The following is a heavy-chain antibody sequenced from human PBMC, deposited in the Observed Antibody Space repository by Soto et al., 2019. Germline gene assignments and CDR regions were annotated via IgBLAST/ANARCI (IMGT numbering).Heavy chain of an antibody. CDR3: ASAMTMGWSPQGY. CDR1: GFNFVGYT. D-gene: IGHD3-10*01. J-gene: IGHJ4*02. Sequence: GGSLRLSCTGSGFNFVGYTVNWVRQAPGKGLEWVSSISSSNTYIFYADTVKGRFIISRDNTKNSVYLQINRLRTEDTALYYCASAMTMGWSPQGYWGQGTPVTVSS. CDR2: ISSSNTYI. V-gene: IGHV3-21*04.